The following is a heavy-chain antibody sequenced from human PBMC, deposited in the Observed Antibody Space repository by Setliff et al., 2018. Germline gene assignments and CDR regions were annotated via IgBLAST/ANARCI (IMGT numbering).Heavy chain of an antibody. CDR1: GYRFTTYW. Sequence: RGESLTISCKGSGYRFTTYWIGWVRQMPGKGLEWMGIVFSGVSDTRYSPSFQGQVTMSADKSINTAYLQWSSLKASDTAMYYCARLGAPASHDAFDIWGQGTMVTVS. CDR2: VFSGVSDT. J-gene: IGHJ3*02. CDR3: ARLGAPASHDAFDI. V-gene: IGHV5-51*01. D-gene: IGHD6-25*01.